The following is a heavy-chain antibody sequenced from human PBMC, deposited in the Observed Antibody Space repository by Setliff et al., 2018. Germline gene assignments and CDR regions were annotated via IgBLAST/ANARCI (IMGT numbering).Heavy chain of an antibody. CDR1: GYTFTSYG. D-gene: IGHD5-18*01. V-gene: IGHV1-18*01. CDR3: ATSVSWIQLVLYPQGHPEPFDY. J-gene: IGHJ4*02. CDR2: ISAYIGNT. Sequence: GASVKVSCKASGYTFTSYGISWVRQAPGQGLEWMGWISAYIGNTNYAQKLQGRVTMTEDTSTDTAYMELSSLRSEDTAVYYCATSVSWIQLVLYPQGHPEPFDYWGQGTLVTVSS.